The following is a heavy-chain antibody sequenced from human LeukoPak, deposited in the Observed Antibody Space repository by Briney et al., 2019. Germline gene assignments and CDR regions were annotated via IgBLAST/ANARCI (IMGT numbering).Heavy chain of an antibody. J-gene: IGHJ5*02. CDR3: ARRVGIRVFHWFDP. D-gene: IGHD2-21*01. V-gene: IGHV5-51*01. Sequence: GESLKISCKGSGYSFIGYWIGWVRRMPGKGREWMGIIYPGDSDTRYSPSFQGQVTISADKSISTAYLQWSSLKASDTAMCYCARRVGIRVFHWFDPWGQGTLVTVSS. CDR1: GYSFIGYW. CDR2: IYPGDSDT.